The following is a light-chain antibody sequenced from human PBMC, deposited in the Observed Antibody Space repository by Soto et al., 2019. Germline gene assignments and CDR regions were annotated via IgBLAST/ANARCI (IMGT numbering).Light chain of an antibody. J-gene: IGKJ1*01. CDR2: GAS. CDR3: HQYGSSPRT. V-gene: IGKV3-20*01. CDR1: QSVSRSY. Sequence: EIVLTQSPVTLSLSPGERATLSCRASQSVSRSYLAWYQQKPGQAPSPLIYGASSRATGIPDRFSGSGSGTDFTLTISTLEPEDFAVYYCHQYGSSPRTFGQGTKVEIK.